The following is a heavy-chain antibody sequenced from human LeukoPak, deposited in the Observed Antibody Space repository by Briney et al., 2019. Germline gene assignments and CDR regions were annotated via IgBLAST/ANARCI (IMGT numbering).Heavy chain of an antibody. D-gene: IGHD5-24*01. CDR3: AVRMATVDY. CDR2: IYPGDSDT. Sequence: GESLKISCKGSGYSSTSYWIGGVRQLPGKGLEGMGIIYPGDSDTRYSTSFQGQVTISADKSISTAYLQWSSLKASDTAMYYWAVRMATVDYWGQGTLVTVSS. J-gene: IGHJ4*02. V-gene: IGHV5-51*01. CDR1: GYSSTSYW.